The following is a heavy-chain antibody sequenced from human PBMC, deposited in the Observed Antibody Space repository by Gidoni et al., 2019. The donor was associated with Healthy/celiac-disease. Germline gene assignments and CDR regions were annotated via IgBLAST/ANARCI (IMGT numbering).Heavy chain of an antibody. D-gene: IGHD2-21*02. Sequence: EVQLVESGGGLVKPGGSLRLSCAASGFTFSNAWMNWVRQAPGKGLEWVGRIKSKTDGGTTDYAAPVKGRFTISRDDSKNTLYLQMNSLKTEDTAVYYCTTDLIVVVTAIDYWGQGTLVTVSS. CDR3: TTDLIVVVTAIDY. CDR2: IKSKTDGGTT. CDR1: GFTFSNAW. J-gene: IGHJ4*02. V-gene: IGHV3-15*07.